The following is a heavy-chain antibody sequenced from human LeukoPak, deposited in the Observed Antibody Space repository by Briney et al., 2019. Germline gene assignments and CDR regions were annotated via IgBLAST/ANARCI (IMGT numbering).Heavy chain of an antibody. CDR2: IYYSGST. J-gene: IGHJ4*02. CDR1: GGSISSYY. D-gene: IGHD4-17*01. V-gene: IGHV4-59*01. CDR3: ARAMTTVNYYFDY. Sequence: SETLSLTCTVSGGSISSYYWSWIRQPPGKGLEWIGYIYYSGSTNYNPSHKSRVTISVDTSKNQFSLKLSSVTAADTAVYYCARAMTTVNYYFDYWGQGTLVTVPS.